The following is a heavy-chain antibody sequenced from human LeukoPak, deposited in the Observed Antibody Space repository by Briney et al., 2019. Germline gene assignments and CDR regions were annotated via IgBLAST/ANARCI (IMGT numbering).Heavy chain of an antibody. Sequence: GGSLRLSCAASGFTFSSYGMHWVRQAPGKGLEWVAVIWYDGSNKYYADSVKGRFTISRDNSKNTLYLQMNSLRAEDTAVYYCARASPRLWFGESHIDYWGQGTLVTVSS. CDR1: GFTFSSYG. CDR2: IWYDGSNK. CDR3: ARASPRLWFGESHIDY. V-gene: IGHV3-33*01. D-gene: IGHD3-10*01. J-gene: IGHJ4*02.